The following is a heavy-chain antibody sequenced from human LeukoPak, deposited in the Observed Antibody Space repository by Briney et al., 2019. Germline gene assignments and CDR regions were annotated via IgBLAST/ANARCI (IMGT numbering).Heavy chain of an antibody. D-gene: IGHD1-1*01. CDR1: GYTFSDFY. CDR2: IKVSSGRT. CDR3: ASTTGTTFYYFDY. Sequence: GASVKVSCKASGYTFSDFYVHWVRQAPGQGLEWIGIIKVSSGRTDYAQKFQGRVTITADKSTSTAYMELSSLRSEDTAVYYCASTTGTTFYYFDYWGQGTLVTVSS. V-gene: IGHV1-46*01. J-gene: IGHJ4*02.